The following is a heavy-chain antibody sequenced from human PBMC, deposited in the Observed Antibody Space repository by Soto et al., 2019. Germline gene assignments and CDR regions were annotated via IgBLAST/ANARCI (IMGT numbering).Heavy chain of an antibody. CDR1: GFKFGSNA. Sequence: EVQLLESGGGLVQPGGSLRLSCAASGFKFGSNALTWVRQAPGKGLVWVAGISDKGFATYYADSVRGRFTISRDNVNNTVYLQMNSLRAEDTAVYYCARDQYTVYGVVIRGSAMDVWGRGTTVTVSS. D-gene: IGHD3-3*01. CDR3: ARDQYTVYGVVIRGSAMDV. CDR2: ISDKGFAT. J-gene: IGHJ6*02. V-gene: IGHV3-23*01.